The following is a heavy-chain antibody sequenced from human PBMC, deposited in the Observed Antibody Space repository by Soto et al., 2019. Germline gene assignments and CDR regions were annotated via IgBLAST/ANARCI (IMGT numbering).Heavy chain of an antibody. D-gene: IGHD5-18*01. CDR1: GGSISSYY. Sequence: SETLSLTCTVSGGSISSYYWSWIRQPPGKGLEWIGYIYYSGSTNYNPSLKSRVTISVDTSKNQFSLKLSSVTAADTAVYYCARSDMVTWGRYYYYGMDVWGQGTTVTVSS. V-gene: IGHV4-59*01. CDR2: IYYSGST. J-gene: IGHJ6*02. CDR3: ARSDMVTWGRYYYYGMDV.